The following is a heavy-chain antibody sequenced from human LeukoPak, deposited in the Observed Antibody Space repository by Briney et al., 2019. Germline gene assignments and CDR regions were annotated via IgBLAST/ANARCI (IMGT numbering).Heavy chain of an antibody. V-gene: IGHV3-30*04. D-gene: IGHD3-22*01. J-gene: IGHJ4*02. CDR1: GFTFSSYA. CDR3: ARDPYYYDSTPQSNADDY. Sequence: GRSLRLSCAASGFTFSSYAMHWVRQAPGKGLEWVAVISYDGSNKYYADSVKGRFTISRDNSKNTLYLQMNSLRAEDTAVYYCARDPYYYDSTPQSNADDYWGQGTLVTVSS. CDR2: ISYDGSNK.